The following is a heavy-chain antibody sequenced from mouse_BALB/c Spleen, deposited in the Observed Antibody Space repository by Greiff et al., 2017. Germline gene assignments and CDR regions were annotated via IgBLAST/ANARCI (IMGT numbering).Heavy chain of an antibody. J-gene: IGHJ2*01. CDR1: GYTFTDYA. Sequence: VKLLESGAELVRPGVSVKISCKGSGYTFTDYAMHWVKQSHAKGLEWIGVISTYYGDASYTQKFKGKATMTVDKSSSTAYMELARLTSEDSAFYYCARYDGYFDYWGQGTTLTVSS. V-gene: IGHV1S137*01. CDR2: ISTYYGDA. CDR3: ARYDGYFDY. D-gene: IGHD2-3*01.